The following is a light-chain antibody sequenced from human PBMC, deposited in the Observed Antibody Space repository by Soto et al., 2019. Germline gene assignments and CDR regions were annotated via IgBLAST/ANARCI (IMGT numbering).Light chain of an antibody. CDR1: SSDVGGYNF. V-gene: IGLV2-8*01. J-gene: IGLJ2*01. CDR2: EVS. CDR3: SSFAGGNNLL. Sequence: QSALTQPPSASGSPGQSVTISCTGTSSDVGGYNFVSWYQQHPGKAHKLLIYEVSKRPSGVPDRFSGSKSDNTASLTVSGLQAEDEADYYCSSFAGGNNLLFGGGTKLTVL.